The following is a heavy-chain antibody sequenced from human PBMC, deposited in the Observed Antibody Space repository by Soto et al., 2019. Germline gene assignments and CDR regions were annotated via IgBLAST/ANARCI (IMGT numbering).Heavy chain of an antibody. Sequence: SETLSLTCTVSGGSISSSSYYWGWIRQPPGKGLEWIGSIYYSGSTYYNPSLKSRVTISVGTSKNQFSLKLSSVTAADTAVYYCASQGGGYSGYDYGDYGMDVWGQGTTVTVS. CDR1: GGSISSSSYY. CDR3: ASQGGGYSGYDYGDYGMDV. V-gene: IGHV4-39*01. CDR2: IYYSGST. D-gene: IGHD5-12*01. J-gene: IGHJ6*02.